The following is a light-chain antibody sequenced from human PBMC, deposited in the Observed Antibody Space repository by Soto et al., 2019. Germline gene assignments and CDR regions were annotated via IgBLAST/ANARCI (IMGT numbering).Light chain of an antibody. J-gene: IGKJ1*01. CDR1: QSVSSN. V-gene: IGKV3-15*01. CDR2: GAS. CDR3: QQYNNWPTWT. Sequence: EIVMTQSPATLSASTGERATLSCRASQSVSSNLAWYQQKPGQAPRLLIYGASTRATGIPARFSGSGSGTEFTLTISSLQSEDFAVYYCQQYNNWPTWTFGQGTKVDIK.